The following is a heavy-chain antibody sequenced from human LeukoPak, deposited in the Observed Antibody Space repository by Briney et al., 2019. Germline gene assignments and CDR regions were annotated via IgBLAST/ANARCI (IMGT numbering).Heavy chain of an antibody. Sequence: GGSLRLSCAASGFTFRNYAMGWFGRAPGKGLEWVAVISYDGSNKYYADSVKGRFTISRDNSKNTLYLQMNSLRAEDTAVYYCAELGITMIGGVWGKGTTVTISS. J-gene: IGHJ6*04. CDR1: GFTFRNYA. CDR2: ISYDGSNK. CDR3: AELGITMIGGV. D-gene: IGHD3-10*02. V-gene: IGHV3-30*18.